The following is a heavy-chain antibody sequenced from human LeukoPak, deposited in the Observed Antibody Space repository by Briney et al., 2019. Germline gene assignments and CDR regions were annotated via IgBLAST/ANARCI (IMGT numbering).Heavy chain of an antibody. Sequence: ASVKVSCKVSGYTLTELSMHWVRQAPGKGLEWMGGFDPEDGETIYAQKFQGRVTMTEDTSTDTAYMELSSLRSEDTAVYYCATDPFDYYGMDVWGQGTTVTDSS. CDR1: GYTLTELS. CDR2: FDPEDGET. D-gene: IGHD3-16*01. V-gene: IGHV1-24*01. J-gene: IGHJ6*02. CDR3: ATDPFDYYGMDV.